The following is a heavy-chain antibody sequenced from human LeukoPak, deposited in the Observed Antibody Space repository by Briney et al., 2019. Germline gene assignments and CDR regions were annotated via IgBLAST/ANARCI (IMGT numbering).Heavy chain of an antibody. CDR2: INHSGST. CDR1: GVSFSGYY. CDR3: ARGRGYSYGPDRRYYFDY. D-gene: IGHD5-18*01. Sequence: SETLSLTCAVYGVSFSGYYWSWTRQPPGKGLEWIGEINHSGSTNYNPSLKSRVTISVDTSKNQFSLKLGSVTAADTAVYYCARGRGYSYGPDRRYYFDYWGQGTLVTVSS. V-gene: IGHV4-34*01. J-gene: IGHJ4*02.